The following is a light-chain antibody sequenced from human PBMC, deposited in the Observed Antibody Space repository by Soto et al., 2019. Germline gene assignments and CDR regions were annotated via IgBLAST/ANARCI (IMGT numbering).Light chain of an antibody. V-gene: IGKV1-5*03. CDR3: QQYNNYLRT. CDR1: QTINNW. CDR2: KAS. J-gene: IGKJ1*01. Sequence: DIQMTQSASTLSASVGDRVTITCRASQTINNWLAWYQQKPGKAPKLLIYKASSLESGVPSRFSGSGSGTEFTLTISSLQPDDFATYYCQQYNNYLRTFGQGTKVDIK.